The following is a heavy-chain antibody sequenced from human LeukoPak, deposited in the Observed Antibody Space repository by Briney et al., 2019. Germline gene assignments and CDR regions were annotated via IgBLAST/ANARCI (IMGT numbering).Heavy chain of an antibody. V-gene: IGHV4-61*02. J-gene: IGHJ4*02. CDR3: ARVTGIVGANYYFDY. Sequence: PSQTLSLTCTVSGGSISSGSYYWSWIRQPAGKGLEWIGRIYTSGSTNYNPSLKSRVTISVDTSKNQFSLKLSSVPAADTAVYYCARVTGIVGANYYFDYWGQGTLVTVSS. D-gene: IGHD1-26*01. CDR1: GGSISSGSYY. CDR2: IYTSGST.